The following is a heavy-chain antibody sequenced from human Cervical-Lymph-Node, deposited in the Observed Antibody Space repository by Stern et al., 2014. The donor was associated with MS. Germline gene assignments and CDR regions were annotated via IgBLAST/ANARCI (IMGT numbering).Heavy chain of an antibody. D-gene: IGHD3-3*01. V-gene: IGHV3-11*01. Sequence: QMQLVQSGGGLVKPGESLRLSCAASGFTFSDYYMSWLRQAPGKGLEWVSYIDARGTIIYYADSVKGRFTISRDNSNDSLYLQLNSLSAEDTAVYYCARTHYDFRSGYYGWFDPWGQGTLVTVSS. CDR2: IDARGTII. J-gene: IGHJ5*02. CDR3: ARTHYDFRSGYYGWFDP. CDR1: GFTFSDYY.